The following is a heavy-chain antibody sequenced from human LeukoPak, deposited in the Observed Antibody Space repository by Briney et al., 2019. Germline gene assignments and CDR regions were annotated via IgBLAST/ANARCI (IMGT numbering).Heavy chain of an antibody. Sequence: PGGSLRLSCAASGFTFSSYGMHWVRQAPGKGPEWVAVISYDGSNKYYADSVKGRFTISRDNSKNTLYLQMNSLRAEDTAVYYCAKAGDKYYFDYWGQGTLVTVSS. V-gene: IGHV3-30*18. J-gene: IGHJ4*02. CDR2: ISYDGSNK. CDR3: AKAGDKYYFDY. CDR1: GFTFSSYG.